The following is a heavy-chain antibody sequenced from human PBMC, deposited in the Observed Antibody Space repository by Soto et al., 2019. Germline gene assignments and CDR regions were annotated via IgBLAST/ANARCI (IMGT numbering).Heavy chain of an antibody. CDR1: GGSISGYY. CDR2: IYYSGST. V-gene: IGHV4-39*01. J-gene: IGHJ4*02. Sequence: SETLSLTCTVSGGSISGYYWCWIRQPPGKGLEWIGSIYYSGSTYYNPSLKSRVTISVDTSKNQFSLKLSSVTAADTAVYYCARHTPAISISDHWGQGTLVTVS. D-gene: IGHD2-15*01. CDR3: ARHTPAISISDH.